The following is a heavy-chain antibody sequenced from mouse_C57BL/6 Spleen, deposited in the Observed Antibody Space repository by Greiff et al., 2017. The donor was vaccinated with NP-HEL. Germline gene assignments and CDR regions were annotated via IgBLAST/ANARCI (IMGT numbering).Heavy chain of an antibody. J-gene: IGHJ2*01. CDR2: IHPNSGST. V-gene: IGHV1-64*01. D-gene: IGHD1-1*01. CDR3: ARSQGTVVATNYFDY. CDR1: GYTFTSYW. Sequence: QVQLQQPGAELVKPGASVKLSCKASGYTFTSYWMHWVKQRPGQGLEWIGMIHPNSGSTNYNEKFKSKATLTVDKSSSTAYMQLSSLTSEDSAVYYCARSQGTVVATNYFDYWGQGTTLTVSS.